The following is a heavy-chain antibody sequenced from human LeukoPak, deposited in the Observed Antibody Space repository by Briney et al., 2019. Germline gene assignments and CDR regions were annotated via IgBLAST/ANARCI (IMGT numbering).Heavy chain of an antibody. J-gene: IGHJ4*02. Sequence: GGSLRLSCAASGFTFSSYSMNWVRQAPGKGLEWVSSISSSSSYIYYADSVKGRFTISRDNAKNSLYLQMNSLRAEDTAVYYCARDRDLGDDFWSGHYSSSSGVFDYWGQGTLVTVSS. D-gene: IGHD3-3*01. CDR3: ARDRDLGDDFWSGHYSSSSGVFDY. V-gene: IGHV3-21*01. CDR1: GFTFSSYS. CDR2: ISSSSSYI.